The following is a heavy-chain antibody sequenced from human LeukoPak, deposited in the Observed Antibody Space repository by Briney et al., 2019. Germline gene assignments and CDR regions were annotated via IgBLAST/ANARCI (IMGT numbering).Heavy chain of an antibody. D-gene: IGHD3-16*02. CDR1: GYTFTSYY. Sequence: ASVKVSCKTSGYTFTSYYMHWVRQAPGQGLEWMGWVNPTSGGTNYAQKFQGRVTMTRDTSISTAYMELSRLRSDDTAVYYCARKRFGGVIVYYFDYWGQGTLVTVSS. CDR3: ARKRFGGVIVYYFDY. CDR2: VNPTSGGT. V-gene: IGHV1-2*02. J-gene: IGHJ4*02.